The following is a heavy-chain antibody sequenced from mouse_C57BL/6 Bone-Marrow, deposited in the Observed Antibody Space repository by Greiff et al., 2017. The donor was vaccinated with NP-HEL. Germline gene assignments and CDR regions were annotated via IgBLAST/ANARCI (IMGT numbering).Heavy chain of an antibody. CDR2: ISDGGSYT. CDR3: AREGDGYHWYFDG. CDR1: GFTFSSYA. J-gene: IGHJ1*03. Sequence: EVKLMESGGGLVKPGGSLKLSCAASGFTFSSYAMSWVRQTPEKRLEWVATISDGGSYTYYPDNVKGRFTISRDNAKNNLYLQMSQLKSEDTAMYYCAREGDGYHWYFDGWGTGTTVTVSS. D-gene: IGHD2-3*01. V-gene: IGHV5-4*01.